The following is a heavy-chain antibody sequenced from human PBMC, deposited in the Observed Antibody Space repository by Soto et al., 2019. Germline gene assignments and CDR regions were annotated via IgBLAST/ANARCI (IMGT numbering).Heavy chain of an antibody. Sequence: GGSLRLSCAASGLIVTSTYMHWVRQATGKGLEWVSAIGTAGDTYYPGSVKGRFTISRENAKNSLYLQMNSLRAGDTAVYYCARVNELEDDAFDIWGQGTMVTVSS. CDR2: IGTAGDT. J-gene: IGHJ3*02. CDR1: GLIVTSTY. D-gene: IGHD1-7*01. CDR3: ARVNELEDDAFDI. V-gene: IGHV3-13*01.